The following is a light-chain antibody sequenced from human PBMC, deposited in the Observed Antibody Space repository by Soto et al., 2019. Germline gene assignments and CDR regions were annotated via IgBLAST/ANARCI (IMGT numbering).Light chain of an antibody. CDR1: QGISSY. J-gene: IGKJ3*01. CDR2: AAS. V-gene: IGKV1-9*01. Sequence: DIQLTQSPSFLSASVGDRVTITCRASQGISSYLAWYQQKPGKAPKLLINAASTLQSGVPARFSGSGSGTEFILTISSLQPEDFATYYCQQLNGYPRGFTFGPGTKVDIK. CDR3: QQLNGYPRGFT.